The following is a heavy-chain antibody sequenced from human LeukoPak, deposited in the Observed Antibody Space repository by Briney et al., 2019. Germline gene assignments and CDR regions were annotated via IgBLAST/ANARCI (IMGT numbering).Heavy chain of an antibody. CDR3: ARERSYDYVWGSYRLFDY. CDR1: GVSISSGDYY. J-gene: IGHJ4*02. CDR2: IYYSGST. V-gene: IGHV4-30-4*01. D-gene: IGHD3-16*02. Sequence: SQTLSLTCTVSGVSISSGDYYWSWIRQPPGKGLEWIGYIYYSGSTYYSPSLKSRVTISVDTSKNQFSLKLSSVTAADTAVYYCARERSYDYVWGSYRLFDYWGQGTLVTVSS.